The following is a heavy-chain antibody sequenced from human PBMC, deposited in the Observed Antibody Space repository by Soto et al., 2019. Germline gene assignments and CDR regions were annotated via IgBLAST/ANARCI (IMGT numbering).Heavy chain of an antibody. V-gene: IGHV4-34*01. CDR2: INQSGST. CDR3: ARTYSSSWSPFDY. CDR1: GGSFSGYY. Sequence: PSETLSLTCAVYGGSFSGYYWSWIRQPPGKGLEWIGEINQSGSTNYNPSLKSRVTISVDTSKNQFSLKLSSVTAADTAVYYCARTYSSSWSPFDYWGQGTLVTV. J-gene: IGHJ4*02. D-gene: IGHD6-13*01.